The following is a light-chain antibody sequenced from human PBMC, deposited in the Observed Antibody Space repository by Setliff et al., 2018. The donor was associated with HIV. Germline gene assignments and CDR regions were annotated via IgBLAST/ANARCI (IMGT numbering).Light chain of an antibody. CDR3: LLYLSSGIYV. J-gene: IGLJ1*01. CDR1: PGSVSTSNY. V-gene: IGLV8-61*01. Sequence: QTVVTQEPAFSVSPGGTVTLTCGLTPGSVSTSNYPSWYQQTPGQAPRTLIYGTNIRSSGVPDRFSGSIVGNKAALTIAGAQADDESDYFCLLYLSSGIYVFGTGTKVTV. CDR2: GTN.